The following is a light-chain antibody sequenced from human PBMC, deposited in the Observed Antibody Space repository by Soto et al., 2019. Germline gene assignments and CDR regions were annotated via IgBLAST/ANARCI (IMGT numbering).Light chain of an antibody. CDR3: QTRGTCTHLV. CDR2: VDSDGSH. CDR1: SGHSSYA. Sequence: QPVLTQSPSASASLGASVKLTCTLSSGHSSYAIAWHQQQPEKGPRYLMKVDSDGSHTKGDGIPDRFSGSSSGPERYRDISSLRSADEAGDYCQTRGTCTHLVLGGGTKLTLL. J-gene: IGLJ2*01. V-gene: IGLV4-69*01.